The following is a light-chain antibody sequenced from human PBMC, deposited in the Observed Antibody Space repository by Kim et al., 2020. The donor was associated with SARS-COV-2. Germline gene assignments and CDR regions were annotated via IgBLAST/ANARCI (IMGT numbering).Light chain of an antibody. CDR2: YDS. J-gene: IGLJ2*01. CDR1: KIGSKS. CDR3: QVWDSGTVV. V-gene: IGLV3-21*04. Sequence: VAPGKTARITWGGNKIGSKSVHWYQQKPGQAPVVVIYYDSDRPSGIPERFSGSNSGNTATLTINRVEAGDEADYYCQVWDSGTVVFGGGTQLTVL.